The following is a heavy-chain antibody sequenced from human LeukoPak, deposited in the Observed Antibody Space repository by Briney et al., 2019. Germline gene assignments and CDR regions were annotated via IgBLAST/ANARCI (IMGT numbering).Heavy chain of an antibody. Sequence: PGGSLRLSRAASGFTFSRYNMNWVRQAPGKGLEWVSSISRTGNYIYYADSVKGRFTISRDNAQNSLFLQMNSLRVEDTAVYYCARVLETDCSGGSCYSGLDYWGQGTLVTVSS. CDR3: ARVLETDCSGGSCYSGLDY. V-gene: IGHV3-21*01. J-gene: IGHJ4*02. D-gene: IGHD2-15*01. CDR2: ISRTGNYI. CDR1: GFTFSRYN.